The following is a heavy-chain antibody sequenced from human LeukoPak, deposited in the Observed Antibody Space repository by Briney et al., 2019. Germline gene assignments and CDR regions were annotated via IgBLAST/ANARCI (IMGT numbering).Heavy chain of an antibody. D-gene: IGHD3-3*01. CDR1: GVSFSGYY. CDR2: IHHSGTT. V-gene: IGHV4-34*01. Sequence: PSETLSLTCAASGVSFSGYYWSWFRQSPGKGLEWIGDIHHSGTTNYNPSLKSRVTISEDTSKNQFSLKMSSVTAADTAVYYCARGPYYDFWSGYQNWFDPWGQGTLVTVSS. CDR3: ARGPYYDFWSGYQNWFDP. J-gene: IGHJ5*02.